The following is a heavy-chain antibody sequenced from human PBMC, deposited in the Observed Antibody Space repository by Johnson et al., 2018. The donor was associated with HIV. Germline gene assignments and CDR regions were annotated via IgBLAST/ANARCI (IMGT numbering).Heavy chain of an antibody. Sequence: VQLVESGGGLVQPGGSLRLSCAASGFTFDDYGMSWVRQAPGKGLEWVSGINWNGGSTGYADSVKGRFTISRDNAKNSLYLQMNSLRAEDTALYYCARVDYDSSGYYLYAFDIWGQGTMVTVSS. J-gene: IGHJ3*02. CDR1: GFTFDDYG. V-gene: IGHV3-20*04. D-gene: IGHD3-22*01. CDR2: INWNGGST. CDR3: ARVDYDSSGYYLYAFDI.